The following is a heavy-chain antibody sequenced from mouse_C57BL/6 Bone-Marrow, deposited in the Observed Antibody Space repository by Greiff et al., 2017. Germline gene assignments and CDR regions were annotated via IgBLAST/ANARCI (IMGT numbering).Heavy chain of an antibody. Sequence: VKLVESGAELVRPGASVKLSCTASGFNIKDDYMHWVKQRPGQGLEWIGWIFPGSGSTYYNEKFKGKATLTVDKSSSTAYMLLSSLTSEDSAVYFCARWDYYGYWGQGTTLTVSS. CDR1: GFNIKDDY. V-gene: IGHV1-75*01. D-gene: IGHD1-1*01. CDR2: IFPGSGST. CDR3: ARWDYYGY. J-gene: IGHJ2*01.